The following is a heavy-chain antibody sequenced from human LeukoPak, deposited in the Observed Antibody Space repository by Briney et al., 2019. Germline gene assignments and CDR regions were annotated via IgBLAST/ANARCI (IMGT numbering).Heavy chain of an antibody. V-gene: IGHV3-23*01. Sequence: PGGSLRLSGAASGFTFRSYAMSWVRQAPGKGLEWVAGISGSGGSTYYADSVKGRFTIPRANSKKPLYLQMNGLRAEEPAVYYCAKDRVYNFDVSGYYADYWGEGSLVTVPS. D-gene: IGHD3-22*01. J-gene: IGHJ4*02. CDR1: GFTFRSYA. CDR2: ISGSGGST. CDR3: AKDRVYNFDVSGYYADY.